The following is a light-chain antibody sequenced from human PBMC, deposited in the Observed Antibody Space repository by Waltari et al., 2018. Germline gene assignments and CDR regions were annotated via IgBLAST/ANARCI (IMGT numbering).Light chain of an antibody. CDR1: QSISTY. J-gene: IGKJ4*01. V-gene: IGKV1-39*01. Sequence: DFQMTQSPSSLSASVGDRVTITCRASQSISTYLNWYQQKPGKAPNLLIYAASSLQSGVPSRFSGSGSGTDFTLTISSLQPEDFATYYCQQSYSPLTFGGGTKVDIK. CDR2: AAS. CDR3: QQSYSPLT.